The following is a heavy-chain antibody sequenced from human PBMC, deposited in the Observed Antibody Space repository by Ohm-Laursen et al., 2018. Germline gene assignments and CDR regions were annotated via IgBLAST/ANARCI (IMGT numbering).Heavy chain of an antibody. CDR2: IWYDGGNK. Sequence: SLRLSCSASGFTFSNYAMHWVRQAPGKGLEWVAVIWYDGGNKYYADSVKGRFTISRDNSKNTLYLQMNSLRAEDTAVYYCARDIPPSIAVAGEYYYYYGMDVWGQGTTVTVSS. J-gene: IGHJ6*02. V-gene: IGHV3-33*08. CDR1: GFTFSNYA. D-gene: IGHD6-19*01. CDR3: ARDIPPSIAVAGEYYYYYGMDV.